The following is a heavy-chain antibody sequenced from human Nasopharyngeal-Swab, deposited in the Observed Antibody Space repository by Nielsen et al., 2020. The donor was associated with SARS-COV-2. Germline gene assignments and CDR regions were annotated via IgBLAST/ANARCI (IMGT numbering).Heavy chain of an antibody. J-gene: IGHJ6*03. CDR2: IKQDGSEK. Sequence: GGSLRLSCAASGFSFSTYWMTWVRQAPGKGLEWVANIKQDGSEKYYVDSVKGRFTVPRDNPKNLLCLQVNSLRAEDTAVYYCARQGVFVPAYFHQYYMDVWGKGTTVTVSS. CDR3: ARQGVFVPAYFHQYYMDV. V-gene: IGHV3-7*03. D-gene: IGHD3-16*02. CDR1: GFSFSTYW.